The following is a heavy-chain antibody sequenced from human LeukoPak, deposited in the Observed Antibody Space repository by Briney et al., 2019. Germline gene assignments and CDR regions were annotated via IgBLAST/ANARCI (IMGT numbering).Heavy chain of an antibody. Sequence: GGSLRLSCAASGFTFSSYWMHWVRQAPGKGLVWVSSISVSGGSTYYADSVKGRFTISRDNSKNALYLQMNSLRAEDTAVYYCAKPQWLVSRGAFDVWGQGTMVTVSS. V-gene: IGHV3-23*01. CDR3: AKPQWLVSRGAFDV. CDR2: ISVSGGST. CDR1: GFTFSSYW. J-gene: IGHJ3*01. D-gene: IGHD6-19*01.